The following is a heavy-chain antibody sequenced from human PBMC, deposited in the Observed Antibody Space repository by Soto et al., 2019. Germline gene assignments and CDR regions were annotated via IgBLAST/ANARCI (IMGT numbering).Heavy chain of an antibody. V-gene: IGHV1-2*04. J-gene: IGHJ3*02. CDR2: INPNSGGT. D-gene: IGHD1-20*01. CDR3: ARSSIGITGTDDAFDI. Sequence: SVKGYCRASGYTFTGYYMHWGRQAPVQGLEWMGWINPNSGGTNYAQKFQGCVTMTRDTSISTAYMELSRLRSDDTAVYYCARSSIGITGTDDAFDIWGQGTMVTV. CDR1: GYTFTGYY.